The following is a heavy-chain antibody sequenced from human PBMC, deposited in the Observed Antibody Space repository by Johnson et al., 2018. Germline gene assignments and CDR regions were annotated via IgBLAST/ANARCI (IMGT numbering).Heavy chain of an antibody. CDR3: TTFRLYVCVWGSYLSH. D-gene: IGHD3-16*02. V-gene: IGHV3-15*01. J-gene: IGHJ1*01. CDR2: IKSKTDGGTT. Sequence: VQLVQSGGGLVKPGGSLRLSCAASGFTFSNAWMSWVRQAPGKGLEWVGRIKSKTDGGTTDYAAPVKGRFTISRDDSKNTLYLQKNSLKTEDTDVYYCTTFRLYVCVWGSYLSHWGQGTLVTVSS. CDR1: GFTFSNAW.